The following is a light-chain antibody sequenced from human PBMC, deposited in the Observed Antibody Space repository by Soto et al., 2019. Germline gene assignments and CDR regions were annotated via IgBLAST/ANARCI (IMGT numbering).Light chain of an antibody. CDR3: SSYTSSSTRV. CDR1: SSDVGGYYS. CDR2: DVS. V-gene: IGLV2-14*01. Sequence: QSVLTQPASASGSPGQSIAISCTGTSSDVGGYYSVSWYQQHPGKAPKLVIYDVSNRPSGVSNRFSGSKSGNTASLTISGLQAEDEADYYCSSYTSSSTRVFGGGTKVTVL. J-gene: IGLJ2*01.